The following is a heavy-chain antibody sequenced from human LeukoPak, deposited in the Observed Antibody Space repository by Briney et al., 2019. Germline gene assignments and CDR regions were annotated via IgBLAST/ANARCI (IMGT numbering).Heavy chain of an antibody. Sequence: SVKVSCKASGGTFSSYAISWVRQAPGQGLEWMGRIIPILGIANYAQKFQGRDTITADKSTSTAYMELSSLRSEDTAVYYCARGSGTTHADYYYGMDVWGQGTTVTVSS. CDR1: GGTFSSYA. CDR2: IIPILGIA. D-gene: IGHD1/OR15-1a*01. J-gene: IGHJ6*02. V-gene: IGHV1-69*04. CDR3: ARGSGTTHADYYYGMDV.